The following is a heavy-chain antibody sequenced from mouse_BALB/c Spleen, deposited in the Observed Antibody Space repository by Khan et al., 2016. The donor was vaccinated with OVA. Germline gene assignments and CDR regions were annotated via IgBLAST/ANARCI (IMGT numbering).Heavy chain of an antibody. D-gene: IGHD1-1*01. J-gene: IGHJ4*01. CDR3: ARMIITTDYYAMDY. V-gene: IGHV1S135*01. CDR1: GYSFTDYN. CDR2: IDPYTGGT. Sequence: EVQLQESGPELVKPGASVKVSCKASGYSFTDYNMYWVKQSHGKSLEWIGYIDPYTGGTTYNQKFKGKATLTVDKSSSTAFMHLNSLTSEDCAVYFCARMIITTDYYAMDYGGQGTSVTVSS.